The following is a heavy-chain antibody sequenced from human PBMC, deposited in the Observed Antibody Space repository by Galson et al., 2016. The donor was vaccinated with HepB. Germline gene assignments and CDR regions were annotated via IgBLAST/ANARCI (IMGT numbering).Heavy chain of an antibody. CDR3: ARDQGWEGGWFDP. Sequence: SLRLSCAASGFTLNNYALDWVRQAPGKGLEWVALISYDGSNRYYGDPVRGRFAISRDTSKNTVYLQMNSLRPEDTAVYYCARDQGWEGGWFDPWGPGTLVIVSS. D-gene: IGHD1-26*01. CDR2: ISYDGSNR. V-gene: IGHV3-30*09. CDR1: GFTLNNYA. J-gene: IGHJ5*02.